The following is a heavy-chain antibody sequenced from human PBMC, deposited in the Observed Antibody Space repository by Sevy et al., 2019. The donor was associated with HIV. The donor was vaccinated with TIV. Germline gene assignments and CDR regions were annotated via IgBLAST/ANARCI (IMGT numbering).Heavy chain of an antibody. V-gene: IGHV3-64D*06. CDR2: ISSDGTNT. Sequence: GGSLRLSCSASGFTFSSFALHWVRQAPGKGLEYVSGISSDGTNTFYAGSVKGRFTISRDNSKNTLYLQMRSLRAEDTAMYYCVPITMIQGLIPNAFDIWGQGTIVTVSS. CDR3: VPITMIQGLIPNAFDI. J-gene: IGHJ3*02. D-gene: IGHD3-10*01. CDR1: GFTFSSFA.